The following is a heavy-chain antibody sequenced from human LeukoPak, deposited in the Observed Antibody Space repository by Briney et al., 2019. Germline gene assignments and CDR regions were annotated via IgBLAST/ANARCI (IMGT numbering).Heavy chain of an antibody. V-gene: IGHV3-74*01. D-gene: IGHD3-9*01. CDR1: GFTFSSYW. CDR2: INGDGSSI. J-gene: IGHJ4*02. CDR3: ARDMYDILTGLTYFDY. Sequence: GGSLRLSCAASGFTFSSYWMHWVRQVPGKGLVWVSRINGDGSSISYADSVKGRFTISRDNAKNTLYLQLNSLRAEDTAVYYCARDMYDILTGLTYFDYWGQGTLVTVSS.